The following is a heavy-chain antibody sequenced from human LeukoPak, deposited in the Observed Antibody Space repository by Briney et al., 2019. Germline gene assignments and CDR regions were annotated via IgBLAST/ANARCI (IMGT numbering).Heavy chain of an antibody. Sequence: PGGSLRLSCAASGFTFSNYEMNWVRQAPGKGLEWVSYISSSGSTIYYADSVKGRFTISRDNAKNSLYLQMNSLRAEDTAVYYCAQIYTYGSSQSDYWGQGTLVTVSS. V-gene: IGHV3-48*03. CDR1: GFTFSNYE. J-gene: IGHJ4*02. CDR2: ISSSGSTI. CDR3: AQIYTYGSSQSDY. D-gene: IGHD5-18*01.